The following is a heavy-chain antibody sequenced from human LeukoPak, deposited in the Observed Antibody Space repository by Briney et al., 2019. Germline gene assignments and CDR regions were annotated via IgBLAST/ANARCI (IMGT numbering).Heavy chain of an antibody. CDR3: ASISSSWSETFDY. V-gene: IGHV4-38-2*02. Sequence: SETLSLTCTVSGYSISSGYYWGWIRQPPGKGLEWIGSIYHSGSTYYNPSLKSRVTISVDTSKNQFSLKLSSVTAADTAVYYCASISSSWSETFDYWGQGTLVTVSS. J-gene: IGHJ4*02. CDR2: IYHSGST. D-gene: IGHD6-13*01. CDR1: GYSISSGYY.